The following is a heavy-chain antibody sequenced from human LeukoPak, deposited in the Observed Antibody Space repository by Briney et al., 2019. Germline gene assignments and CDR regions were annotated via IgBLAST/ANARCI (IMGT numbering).Heavy chain of an antibody. D-gene: IGHD4-17*01. CDR1: GFTVSSTH. CDR2: ITGSGAGT. CDR3: AKDPNGDYVGAFDM. Sequence: GGSLRLSCAASGFTVSSTHMVWVRQAPGKGLEWVSAITGSGAGTYYADSVKGRFTISRDNSNNMLYLQMNSLRAEDTALYYCAKDPNGDYVGAFDMWGPGTMVVVSS. J-gene: IGHJ3*02. V-gene: IGHV3-23*01.